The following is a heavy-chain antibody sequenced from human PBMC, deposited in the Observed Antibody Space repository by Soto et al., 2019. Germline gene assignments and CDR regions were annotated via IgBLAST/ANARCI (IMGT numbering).Heavy chain of an antibody. D-gene: IGHD1-26*01. CDR3: ARQKWEQPKWFDP. Sequence: QLQLQESGPGLVKPSETLSLTCSLSGGAISDARFYWGWIRQTPWKGLEWIGSIFYSGTTFFNPALQSRVTISVDTSENQVSLKLSSVTAADTALYFCARQKWEQPKWFDPWGQGTLVTVSS. V-gene: IGHV4-39*01. CDR2: IFYSGTT. CDR1: GGAISDARFY. J-gene: IGHJ5*02.